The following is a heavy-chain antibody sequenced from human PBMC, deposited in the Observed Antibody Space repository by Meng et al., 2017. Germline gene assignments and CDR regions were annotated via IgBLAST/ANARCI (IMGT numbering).Heavy chain of an antibody. J-gene: IGHJ4*02. CDR3: ARGRGDYYDSSGYYYGRDLNY. CDR2: INTNTGNP. Sequence: GFEYKPPGASVNVSCKAAGYTFTSVAMKWVRQAPGQGLEWMGWINTNTGNPTYAQGFTGRFVFSLDTSVSTAYLQISSLKAEDTAVYYCARGRGDYYDSSGYYYGRDLNYWGQGTLVTVSS. CDR1: GYTFTSVA. D-gene: IGHD3-22*01. V-gene: IGHV7-4-1*02.